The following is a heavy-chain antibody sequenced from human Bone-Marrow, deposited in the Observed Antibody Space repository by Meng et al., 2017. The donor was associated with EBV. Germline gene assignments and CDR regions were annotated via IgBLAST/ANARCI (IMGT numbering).Heavy chain of an antibody. CDR1: GLTCSNAW. D-gene: IGHD1-7*01. Sequence: YCAGYGLTCSNAWMSWGRQAPGKGREMVGSIKSKTGGGTTDYVDHVKGRFTISSDDSKNTLELQMNSLRPEDTAVYYCTTYNWNSSYWGKGTLVTVSS. J-gene: IGHJ4*02. CDR2: IKSKTGGGTT. V-gene: IGHV3-15*01. CDR3: TTYNWNSSY.